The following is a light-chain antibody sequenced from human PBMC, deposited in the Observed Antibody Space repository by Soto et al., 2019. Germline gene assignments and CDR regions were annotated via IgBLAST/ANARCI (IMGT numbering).Light chain of an antibody. Sequence: QSVLTQPASVSGSPGQSITISCTGTSSDVGGYNYVSWYQQHPGKAPKLMIYEVSNRPSGVSSRFSGSKSGNTASLTISGLQAEDEADYYCSSYTSSSSYVCGTGTKVTVL. CDR2: EVS. V-gene: IGLV2-14*01. CDR3: SSYTSSSSYV. J-gene: IGLJ1*01. CDR1: SSDVGGYNY.